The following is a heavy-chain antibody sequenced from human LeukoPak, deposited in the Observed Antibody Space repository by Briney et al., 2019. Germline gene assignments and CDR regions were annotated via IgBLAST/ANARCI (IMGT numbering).Heavy chain of an antibody. CDR1: GFTFSTYT. V-gene: IGHV3-48*01. Sequence: GGSLRLSCEASGFTFSTYTMSGVRQAPGKGLEWLSCITSSTYYADSVKSRFTIPRDNAKNSLYLQMNSLRAEDTAVYYCARARYFGSGTYHDYWGQGTLVTVSS. D-gene: IGHD3-10*01. CDR2: ITSST. CDR3: ARARYFGSGTYHDY. J-gene: IGHJ4*02.